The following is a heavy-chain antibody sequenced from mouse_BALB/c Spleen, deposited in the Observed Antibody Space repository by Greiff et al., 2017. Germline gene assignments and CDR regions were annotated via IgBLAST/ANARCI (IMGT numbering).Heavy chain of an antibody. CDR3: AREGGQLGLREAWFAY. CDR1: GYSITSDYA. J-gene: IGHJ3*01. Sequence: EVHLVESGPGLVKPSQSLSLTCTVTGYSITSDYAWNWIRQFPGNKLEWMGYISYSGSTSYNPSLKSRISITRDTSKNQFFLQLNSVTTEDTATYYCAREGGQLGLREAWFAYWGQGTLVTVSA. CDR2: ISYSGST. D-gene: IGHD3-2*01. V-gene: IGHV3-2*02.